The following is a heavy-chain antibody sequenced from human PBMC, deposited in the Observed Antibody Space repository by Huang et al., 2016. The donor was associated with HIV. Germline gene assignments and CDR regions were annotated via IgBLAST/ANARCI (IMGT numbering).Heavy chain of an antibody. CDR1: GYTFTSYG. D-gene: IGHD6-13*01. Sequence: QVQLVQSGGEVKKPGASVKVSCKGSGYTFTSYGISWVRQAPGQGLEWMGWISAYNCYTNYAQKFQGRGTMTTDTATSTAYLELRSLRSDDTAMYYCARDALAVAGSPPDYWGQGTLVTVSS. J-gene: IGHJ4*02. CDR3: ARDALAVAGSPPDY. V-gene: IGHV1-18*04. CDR2: ISAYNCYT.